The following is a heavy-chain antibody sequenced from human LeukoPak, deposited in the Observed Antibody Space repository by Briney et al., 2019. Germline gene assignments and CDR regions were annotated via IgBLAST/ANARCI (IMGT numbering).Heavy chain of an antibody. D-gene: IGHD3-3*01. CDR3: ARIFGSRYYFDN. V-gene: IGHV2-70*11. CDR1: GFSLSTSGMC. Sequence: SGPALVKPTQTLTLTCTFSGFSLSTSGMCVSWIRQPPGKALEWLARIAWDGDKYYNTSLKTRLTISKDTPKNQVVLIMTNMDPVDTATYYCARIFGSRYYFDNWGQGTLVTVSS. CDR2: IAWDGDK. J-gene: IGHJ4*02.